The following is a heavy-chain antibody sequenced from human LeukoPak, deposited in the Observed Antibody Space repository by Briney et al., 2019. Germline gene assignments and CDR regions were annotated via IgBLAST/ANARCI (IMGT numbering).Heavy chain of an antibody. D-gene: IGHD4-23*01. J-gene: IGHJ4*02. CDR3: ARDFFYGGNRYYFDD. CDR2: IYTSGST. V-gene: IGHV4-4*07. CDR1: GGSISSYY. Sequence: SETLSLTCTVSGGSISSYYWSWIRQPAGKGLEWIGRIYTSGSTNYNPSFKSRVTMSVDTSKNQFSLKLSSVTAADTAVYYCARDFFYGGNRYYFDDWGQGTLVTVSP.